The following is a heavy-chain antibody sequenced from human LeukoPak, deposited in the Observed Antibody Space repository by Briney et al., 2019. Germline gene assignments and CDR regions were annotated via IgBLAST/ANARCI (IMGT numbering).Heavy chain of an antibody. V-gene: IGHV3-30*18. D-gene: IGHD1-26*01. CDR1: GFTFSSFS. CDR3: AKGRVGANGYYYHGMDV. CDR2: ISYDGSNK. J-gene: IGHJ6*02. Sequence: GRSLRLSCAATGFTFSSFSMHWVRQAPGKGLEWVAVISYDGSNKYYADSVKGRFTISRDDSKNTLYLQMNSLRTEDTAVYYCAKGRVGANGYYYHGMDVWGQGTTVSVSS.